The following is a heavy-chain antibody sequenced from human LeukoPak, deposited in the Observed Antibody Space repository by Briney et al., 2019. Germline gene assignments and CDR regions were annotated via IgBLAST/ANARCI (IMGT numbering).Heavy chain of an antibody. CDR3: TNLYGSGSYYKGVY. CDR1: GFTFSSYA. Sequence: PGGSLRLSCAASGFTFSSYAMSWVRQAPGKGLEWVSAISGSGGSTYYADSVKGRFTISRDNSKNTLYLQVNRLRAEDTAVYYCTNLYGSGSYYKGVYWDQGTLVTVSS. V-gene: IGHV3-23*01. D-gene: IGHD3-10*01. J-gene: IGHJ4*02. CDR2: ISGSGGST.